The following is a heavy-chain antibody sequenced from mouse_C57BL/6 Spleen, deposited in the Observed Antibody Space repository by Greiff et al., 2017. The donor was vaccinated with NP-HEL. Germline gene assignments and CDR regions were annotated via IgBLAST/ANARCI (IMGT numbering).Heavy chain of an antibody. CDR2: IDPSDSYT. CDR3: ARPHFYGSSTYYFDY. Sequence: QVQLQQPGAELVRPGTSVKLSCKASGYTFTSYWMHWVKQRPGQGLEWIGVIDPSDSYTNYNQKFKGKATLTVDTSSSTAYMQLSSLTSEDSAVYYCARPHFYGSSTYYFDYWGQGTTLTVSS. CDR1: GYTFTSYW. V-gene: IGHV1-59*01. J-gene: IGHJ2*01. D-gene: IGHD1-1*01.